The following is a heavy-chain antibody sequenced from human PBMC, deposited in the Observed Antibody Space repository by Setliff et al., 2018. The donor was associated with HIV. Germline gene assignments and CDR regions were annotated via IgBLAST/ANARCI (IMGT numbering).Heavy chain of an antibody. J-gene: IGHJ4*02. D-gene: IGHD2-2*01. CDR1: GYSISSGYY. CDR3: ARHPRPSVATDFDY. CDR2: IYYTGST. Sequence: NPSETLSLTCAVSGYSISSGYYWGWIRQPPGKGLEWIGSIYYTGSTYYNPSLKSRITLSVDPSMNQFSLNLRSVTAADTAVYYCARHPRPSVATDFDYWGQGTLVTSPQ. V-gene: IGHV4-38-2*01.